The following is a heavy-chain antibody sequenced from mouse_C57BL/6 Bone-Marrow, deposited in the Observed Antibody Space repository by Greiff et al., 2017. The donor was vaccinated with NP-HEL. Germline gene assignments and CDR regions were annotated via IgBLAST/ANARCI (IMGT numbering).Heavy chain of an antibody. D-gene: IGHD3-2*02. V-gene: IGHV14-4*01. CDR2: IDPENGDT. J-gene: IGHJ4*01. CDR1: GFNIKDDY. Sequence: EVQLQQSGAELVRPGASVKLSCTASGFNIKDDYMHWVKQRPEQGLEWIGWIDPENGDTEYASKFQGKATITADTSSNTAYLPLSSLTSEDTAVYYCTPSGYDYAMDNWGQGTAVTVSS. CDR3: TPSGYDYAMDN.